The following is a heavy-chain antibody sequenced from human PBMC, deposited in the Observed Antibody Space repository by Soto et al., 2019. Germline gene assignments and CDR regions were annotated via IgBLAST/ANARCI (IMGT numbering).Heavy chain of an antibody. CDR2: ISGSCGST. Sequence: PWGSLRLSCAASGFTFSSYAMSWVRQAPGKGLEWVSAISGSCGSTYYADSVKGRFTISRDNSKNTLYLQMNSLRAEDTAVYYCAKLPAYEYDVWGSHHSLPDYWGQGTLVPVAS. J-gene: IGHJ4*02. V-gene: IGHV3-23*01. CDR3: AKLPAYEYDVWGSHHSLPDY. D-gene: IGHD3-16*01. CDR1: GFTFSSYA.